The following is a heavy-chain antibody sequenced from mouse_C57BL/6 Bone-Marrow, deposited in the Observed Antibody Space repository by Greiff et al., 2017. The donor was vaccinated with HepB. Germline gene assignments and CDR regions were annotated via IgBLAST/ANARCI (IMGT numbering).Heavy chain of an antibody. CDR2: IWRGGST. D-gene: IGHD1-1*02. J-gene: IGHJ1*03. Sequence: QVQLQQSGPGLVQPSQCLSITCTASGFSLTSYGVHWVRQSPGKGLEWLGVIWRGGSTDYNAAFMSRLSITKENSKSQAFFKMNSLQGADTAIYSCAYNDIYGSYENFDVWGTGTTVTVSS. V-gene: IGHV2-5*01. CDR3: AYNDIYGSYENFDV. CDR1: GFSLTSYG.